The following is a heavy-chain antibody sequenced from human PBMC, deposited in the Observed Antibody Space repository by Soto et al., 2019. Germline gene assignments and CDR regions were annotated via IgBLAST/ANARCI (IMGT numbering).Heavy chain of an antibody. CDR3: AGRPADPYGDYGGGGDY. Sequence: QVQLVQSGAEVKKPGSSVKVSCKASGGTFSSYTISWVRQAPGQGLEWMGRIIPILGIANYAQKFQGRVTITADKSTGTAEMKLRSLRSEDTAVYYCAGRPADPYGDYGGGGDYWGQGTLVTVSS. J-gene: IGHJ4*02. V-gene: IGHV1-69*02. CDR1: GGTFSSYT. D-gene: IGHD4-17*01. CDR2: IIPILGIA.